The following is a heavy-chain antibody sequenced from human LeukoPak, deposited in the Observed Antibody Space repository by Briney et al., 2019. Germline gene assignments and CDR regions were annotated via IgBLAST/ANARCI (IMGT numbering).Heavy chain of an antibody. D-gene: IGHD2-2*01. Sequence: AETLSLTCTVSGVSISSYYLNWIRQPPGKGLEWIGDIYYSGSTNYNAALKKRRTIIVGTSSNRSSLNLRSVTAADTAVYYYSRIRRSISPVDYWGRGTLVTVSS. V-gene: IGHV4-59*01. CDR3: SRIRRSISPVDY. J-gene: IGHJ4*02. CDR2: IYYSGST. CDR1: GVSISSYY.